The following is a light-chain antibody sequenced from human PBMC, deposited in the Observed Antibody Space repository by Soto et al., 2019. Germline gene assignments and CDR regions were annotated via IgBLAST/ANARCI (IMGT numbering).Light chain of an antibody. V-gene: IGKV3-11*01. CDR2: DAS. CDR1: QSVSNF. Sequence: EIVLTQSPATLSLSPGERATLSFRASQSVSNFLAWYQQKPGQAPRLLIYDASNRATGIPVRFSGSGSGTDFTLTISSLAPEDFGLYYCQQRSDWFTFGQGTRLENK. CDR3: QQRSDWFT. J-gene: IGKJ5*01.